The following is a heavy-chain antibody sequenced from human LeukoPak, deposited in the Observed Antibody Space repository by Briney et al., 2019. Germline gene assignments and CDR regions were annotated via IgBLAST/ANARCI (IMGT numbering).Heavy chain of an antibody. V-gene: IGHV3-21*01. CDR1: GFTFSSYS. CDR2: ISSSHSSSSYI. Sequence: GGSLRLSCAASGFTFSSYSMNWVRQAPGKGLEWVSSISSSHSSSSYIYYADSVKGRFTISRDNAKNSLYLQMNSLRAEDTAVYYCARDRYYYDKNAYYSRRDNAFDIWGQGTMVTVSS. J-gene: IGHJ3*02. CDR3: ARDRYYYDKNAYYSRRDNAFDI. D-gene: IGHD3-22*01.